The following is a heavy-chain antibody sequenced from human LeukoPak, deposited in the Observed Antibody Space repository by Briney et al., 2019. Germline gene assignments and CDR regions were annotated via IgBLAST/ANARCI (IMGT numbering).Heavy chain of an antibody. J-gene: IGHJ4*02. CDR3: ASGGYYGSGTCFDY. Sequence: PSETLSLTCTVSGGSISSSSYYWGWIRQPPGKGLEWIGSIYYSGSTYYNPSLKSRVTISVDTSKNQFSLKLSSVTAADTAMYYCASGGYYGSGTCFDYWGQGTLVTVSS. D-gene: IGHD3-10*01. CDR1: GGSISSSSYY. CDR2: IYYSGST. V-gene: IGHV4-39*01.